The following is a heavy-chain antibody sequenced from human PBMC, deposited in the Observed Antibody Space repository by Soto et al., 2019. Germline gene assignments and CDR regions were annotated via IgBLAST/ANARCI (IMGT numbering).Heavy chain of an antibody. Sequence: ASVKVSCKASGGTFRSYAISWVRQAPGQGLEWMGGIIPIFGTANYAQKFQGRVTITADESTSTAYMELSSLRSEDTAVYYCAREYYAAAGTYDYWGQGTLVTVSS. CDR1: GGTFRSYA. CDR3: AREYYAAAGTYDY. J-gene: IGHJ4*02. V-gene: IGHV1-69*13. CDR2: IIPIFGTA. D-gene: IGHD6-13*01.